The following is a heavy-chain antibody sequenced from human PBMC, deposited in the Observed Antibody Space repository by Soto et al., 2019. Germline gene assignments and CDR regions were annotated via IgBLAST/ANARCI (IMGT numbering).Heavy chain of an antibody. CDR1: GDSTSNSNW. J-gene: IGHJ2*01. CDR3: ARRIYGDWYFDR. Sequence: QVQLQESGPGLVKPSETLSLTCAVSGDSTSNSNWWSWVRQPPGKGLEWIGEVHSSGSTNYTPSLKSRVTISIDTSKNQFSVKLTSVTAADTAMYYCARRIYGDWYFDRWGRGTLVTVTS. CDR2: VHSSGST. V-gene: IGHV4-4*02. D-gene: IGHD3-16*01.